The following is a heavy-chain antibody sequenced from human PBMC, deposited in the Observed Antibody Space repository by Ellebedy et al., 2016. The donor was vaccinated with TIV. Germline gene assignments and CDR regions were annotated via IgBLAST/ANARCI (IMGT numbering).Heavy chain of an antibody. V-gene: IGHV3-23*01. J-gene: IGHJ6*03. CDR1: GFTFSTYA. CDR2: ISGSGETT. D-gene: IGHD3-22*01. CDR3: VRDDDSNGYYDDLYYFDV. Sequence: GESLKISCAASGFTFSTYAMSWVRRAPGKGLEWVSVISGSGETTYYADSVKGRFTISRDSAKNTLYLQMNSLRAEDTAVYYCVRDDDSNGYYDDLYYFDVWGKGTTVTVSS.